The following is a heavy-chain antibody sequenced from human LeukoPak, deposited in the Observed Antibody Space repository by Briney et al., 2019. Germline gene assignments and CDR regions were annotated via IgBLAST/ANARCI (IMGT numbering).Heavy chain of an antibody. CDR1: GFTFSNYA. CDR3: ARVVGFREPNWFDP. CDR2: ISGSGEST. J-gene: IGHJ5*02. V-gene: IGHV3-23*01. Sequence: GGSLRLSCAASGFTFSNYAMSWVRRAPGKGLEWVSGISGSGESTYYADSVEGRFTISRDNSKNTLYLQMNSLRAEDTAVYYCARVVGFREPNWFDPWGQGTLVTVSS. D-gene: IGHD3-10*01.